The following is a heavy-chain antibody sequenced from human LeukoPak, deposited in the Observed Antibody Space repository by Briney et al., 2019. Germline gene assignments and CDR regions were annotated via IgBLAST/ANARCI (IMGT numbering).Heavy chain of an antibody. CDR3: ARVLRYFDWLPLNAFDI. Sequence: GGSLRLSCAASGFTFSNYEMNWVRQAPGKGLEWISYISSSGSTIYYADSVKGRFTISRDNAKNSLYLQMNSLRAEDTAVYYCARVLRYFDWLPLNAFDIWGQGTMVTVSS. CDR2: ISSSGSTI. CDR1: GFTFSNYE. V-gene: IGHV3-48*03. D-gene: IGHD3-9*01. J-gene: IGHJ3*02.